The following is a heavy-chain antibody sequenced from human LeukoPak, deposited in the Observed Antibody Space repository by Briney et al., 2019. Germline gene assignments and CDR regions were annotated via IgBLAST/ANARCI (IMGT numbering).Heavy chain of an antibody. CDR3: ARRYCSGGHCYYFDS. CDR1: GDSISSGGYY. D-gene: IGHD2-15*01. J-gene: IGHJ4*02. V-gene: IGHV4-39*01. CDR2: IYNSGST. Sequence: SQTLSLTCTVSGDSISSGGYYWGWIRQPPGMGLEWIGIIYNSGSTYYNPSLNSRVTVSLDTSKNQFSLTVTSVTAADTAVYYCARRYCSGGHCYYFDSWGQGTLVTVSS.